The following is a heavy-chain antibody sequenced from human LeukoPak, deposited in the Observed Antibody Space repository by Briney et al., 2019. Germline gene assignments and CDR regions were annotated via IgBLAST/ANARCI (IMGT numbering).Heavy chain of an antibody. D-gene: IGHD6-19*01. CDR2: IWYDGSNK. CDR1: GFTFSSYG. CDR3: AREGPPADSSGWPYFDY. J-gene: IGHJ4*02. Sequence: PGGPLRLSCAASGFTFSSYGMHWVRQAPGKGLEWVAVIWYDGSNKYYADSVKGRFTISRDNSKNTLYLQMNSLRAEDTAVYYCAREGPPADSSGWPYFDYWGQGTLVTVSS. V-gene: IGHV3-33*01.